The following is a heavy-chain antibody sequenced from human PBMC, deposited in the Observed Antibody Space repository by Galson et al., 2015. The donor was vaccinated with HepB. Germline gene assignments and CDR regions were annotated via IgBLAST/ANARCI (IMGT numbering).Heavy chain of an antibody. Sequence: SLRLSCAASGFTFSSYWMHWVRQAPGKGLVWVSRIYSDGSTTIYADSVKGRFTISRDNAKNTLYLQMNSLRAEDTAVYYCARPLSYFSGCLGYWGQGTLVTVSS. D-gene: IGHD6-19*01. J-gene: IGHJ4*02. CDR2: IYSDGSTT. V-gene: IGHV3-74*01. CDR3: ARPLSYFSGCLGY. CDR1: GFTFSSYW.